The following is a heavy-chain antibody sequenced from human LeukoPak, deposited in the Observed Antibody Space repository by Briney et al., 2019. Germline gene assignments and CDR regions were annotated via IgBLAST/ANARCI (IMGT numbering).Heavy chain of an antibody. CDR3: AKVDRGDYSSSPVPYYNYYMNV. J-gene: IGHJ6*03. Sequence: PGGSLRLSCGASGFIFSYYTMNWVRQAPERGLEWVSSISSSSSLIFYSDSVRGRFTISRDNAKNLLFLHMNSLRVEDTAVYYCAKVDRGDYSSSPVPYYNYYMNVWGKGTTVTVSS. V-gene: IGHV3-21*01. CDR2: ISSSSSLI. D-gene: IGHD6-13*01. CDR1: GFIFSYYT.